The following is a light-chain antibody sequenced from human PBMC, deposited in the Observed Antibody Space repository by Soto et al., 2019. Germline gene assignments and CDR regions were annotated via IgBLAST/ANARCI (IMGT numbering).Light chain of an antibody. CDR2: DDN. Sequence: QSALTQPPSVSGAPGQRVTISCTGSSSNIGAGYDLHWYRQLPGTAPKLLIYDDNNRPSGVPDRFSGSKSGTSASLAISGLQAEDEADYYCQSYDSSLSGCVFGTGTKVTVL. CDR3: QSYDSSLSGCV. J-gene: IGLJ1*01. V-gene: IGLV1-40*01. CDR1: SSNIGAGYD.